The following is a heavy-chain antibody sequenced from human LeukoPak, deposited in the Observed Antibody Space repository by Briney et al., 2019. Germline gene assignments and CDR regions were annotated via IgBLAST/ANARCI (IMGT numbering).Heavy chain of an antibody. J-gene: IGHJ4*02. Sequence: SETLSLTCAVYGGSFSGYYWSWIRQPAGKGLEWIGRIYTSRSTNYNPSLKSRVTMSVDTSKNQFSLKLSSVTAADTAVYYCARERYYDILTGYYQYFDYWGQGTLVTVSS. CDR3: ARERYYDILTGYYQYFDY. CDR2: IYTSRST. V-gene: IGHV4-4*07. D-gene: IGHD3-9*01. CDR1: GGSFSGYY.